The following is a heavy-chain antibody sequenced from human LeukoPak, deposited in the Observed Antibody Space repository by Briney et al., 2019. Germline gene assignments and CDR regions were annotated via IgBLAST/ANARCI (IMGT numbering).Heavy chain of an antibody. Sequence: ASVKVSCKASGYTFTGYYMHWVRQAPGQGLEWMGWISAYNGNTNYAQKLQGRVTMTTDTSTSTAYMELRSLRSDDTAVYYCARDSAVEGSYSDYWGQGTLVTVSS. CDR2: ISAYNGNT. J-gene: IGHJ4*02. V-gene: IGHV1-18*04. CDR1: GYTFTGYY. CDR3: ARDSAVEGSYSDY. D-gene: IGHD3-10*01.